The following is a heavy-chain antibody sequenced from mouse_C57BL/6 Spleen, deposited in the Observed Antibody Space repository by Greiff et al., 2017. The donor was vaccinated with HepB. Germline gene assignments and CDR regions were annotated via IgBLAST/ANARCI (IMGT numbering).Heavy chain of an antibody. CDR1: GYSITSGYY. J-gene: IGHJ2*01. CDR3: ARDRYGDYFDY. Sequence: DVQLQESGPGLVKPSQSLSLTCSVTGYSITSGYYWNWIRQFPGNKLEWMGYISYDGSNNYNPSLKNRISITRDTSKNQFFLKLNSVTTEDTATYYCARDRYGDYFDYWGQGTTLTVSS. CDR2: ISYDGSN. D-gene: IGHD1-1*02. V-gene: IGHV3-6*01.